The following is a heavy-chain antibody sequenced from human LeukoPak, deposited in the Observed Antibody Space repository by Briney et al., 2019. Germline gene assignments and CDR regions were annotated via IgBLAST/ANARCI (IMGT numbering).Heavy chain of an antibody. V-gene: IGHV3-30*02. Sequence: GGSLRLSCAASGFTVSSNYMSWVRQAPGKGLEWVAFIRYDGSNKYYADSVKGRFTISRDNSKNTLYLQMNSLRAEDTAVYYCAKDLLVVPAAIDYWGQGTLVTVSS. CDR1: GFTVSSNY. CDR3: AKDLLVVPAAIDY. D-gene: IGHD2-2*01. J-gene: IGHJ4*02. CDR2: IRYDGSNK.